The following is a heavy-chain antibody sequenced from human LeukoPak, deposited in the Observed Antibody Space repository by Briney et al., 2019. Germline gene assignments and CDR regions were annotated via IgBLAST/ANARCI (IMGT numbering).Heavy chain of an antibody. D-gene: IGHD3-22*01. J-gene: IGHJ4*02. V-gene: IGHV1-69*05. CDR1: GGTFSSYA. Sequence: SVKVSCKASGGTFSSYAISWVRQAPGQGLEWMGRIIPIFGTANYAQKFQGRVTITTDESTSTAYMELSSLRSEDTDVYYCARGRVKYRSYYDSSCYLYWGQGTLATVSS. CDR3: ARGRVKYRSYYDSSCYLY. CDR2: IIPIFGTA.